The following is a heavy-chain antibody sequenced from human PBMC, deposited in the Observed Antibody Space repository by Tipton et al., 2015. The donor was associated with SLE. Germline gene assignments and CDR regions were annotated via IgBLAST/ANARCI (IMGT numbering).Heavy chain of an antibody. J-gene: IGHJ3*02. Sequence: PGLVKPSETLSLTCTVSGGSISSHYWSWIRQPPGKGLEWIGYIYYSGSTNYNPSLKSRVTISVDTSKNQFSLKLSSVTAADTAVYYCAIPRTSYDAFDIWGQGTMVTVSS. D-gene: IGHD6-6*01. V-gene: IGHV4-59*11. CDR3: AIPRTSYDAFDI. CDR1: GGSISSHY. CDR2: IYYSGST.